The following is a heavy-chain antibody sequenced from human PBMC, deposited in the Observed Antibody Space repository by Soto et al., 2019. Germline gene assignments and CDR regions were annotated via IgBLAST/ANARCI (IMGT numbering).Heavy chain of an antibody. CDR2: INHSGST. CDR1: GGSINSSSYF. CDR3: ARAVVVVPAATYYYYGMDV. J-gene: IGHJ6*02. V-gene: IGHV4-39*07. Sequence: PSDTLSLTCSVSGGSINSSSYFWSWIRQPPGKGLEWIGEINHSGSTNYNPSLKSRVTISVDTSKNQFSLKLSSVTAADTAVYYCARAVVVVPAATYYYYGMDVWGQGTTVTVSS. D-gene: IGHD2-2*01.